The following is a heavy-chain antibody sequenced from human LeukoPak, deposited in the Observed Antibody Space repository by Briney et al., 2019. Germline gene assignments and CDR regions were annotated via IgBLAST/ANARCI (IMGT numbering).Heavy chain of an antibody. CDR3: ANGIAAAPYYYYGMDV. V-gene: IGHV3-23*01. CDR2: ISGSGGST. J-gene: IGHJ6*02. D-gene: IGHD6-13*01. CDR1: GFTFSSYA. Sequence: PGGSLRLSCAASGFTFSSYAMSWVRQAPGKGLEWVSAISGSGGSTYYADSMKGRFTISRDNSKNTLYLQMNSLRAEDTAVYYCANGIAAAPYYYYGMDVWGQGTTVTVSS.